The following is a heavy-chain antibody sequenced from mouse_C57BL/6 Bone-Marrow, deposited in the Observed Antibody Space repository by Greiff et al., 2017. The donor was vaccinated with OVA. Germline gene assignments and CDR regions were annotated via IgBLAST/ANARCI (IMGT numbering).Heavy chain of an antibody. CDR2: IYPKSGNT. Sequence: VQLQQSGAELVRPGASVKLSCKASGYTFTSYGISWVKQRTGQGLEWIGEIYPKSGNTYYNEKFKGKATLTADKSSSTAYMELRSLTSEDSAVYFCARLYYYGRMDYWGQGTSVTVSS. CDR3: ARLYYYGRMDY. J-gene: IGHJ4*01. CDR1: GYTFTSYG. D-gene: IGHD1-1*01. V-gene: IGHV1-81*01.